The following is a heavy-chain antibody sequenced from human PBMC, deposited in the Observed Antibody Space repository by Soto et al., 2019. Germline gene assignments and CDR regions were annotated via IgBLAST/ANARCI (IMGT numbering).Heavy chain of an antibody. Sequence: ESGGGLIQPGGSLILSCAVSGFAVSGNHMSWVRKPPGKGLEWVSIIYRGESKYYADSVKGRFTISRDNSKNTLYLQMNSLKADDTAVYYCARDYGSGRRFYGMDVWGQGTTVTVSS. V-gene: IGHV3-53*01. CDR1: GFAVSGNH. CDR3: ARDYGSGRRFYGMDV. D-gene: IGHD3-10*01. J-gene: IGHJ6*02. CDR2: IYRGESK.